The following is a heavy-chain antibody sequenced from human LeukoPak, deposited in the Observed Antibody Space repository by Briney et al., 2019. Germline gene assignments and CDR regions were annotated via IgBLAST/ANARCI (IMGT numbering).Heavy chain of an antibody. Sequence: ASVKVSCKASGYTFTRYGISWVRQAPGQGLEWMGWISAYNGNTNYAQKLQGRVTMTTDTSTSTAYMELRSLRSDDTAVYYCARGVAGVYFYYYMDVWGKGTTVTVSS. J-gene: IGHJ6*03. CDR2: ISAYNGNT. CDR1: GYTFTRYG. CDR3: ARGVAGVYFYYYMDV. V-gene: IGHV1-18*01. D-gene: IGHD1-14*01.